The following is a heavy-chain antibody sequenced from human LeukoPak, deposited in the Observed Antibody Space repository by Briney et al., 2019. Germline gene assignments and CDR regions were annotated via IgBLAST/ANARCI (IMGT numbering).Heavy chain of an antibody. CDR1: GGSISSYY. CDR2: IYYSGST. V-gene: IGHV4-59*01. CDR3: ARVPRSYYYYYYMDV. Sequence: SETLSLTCTVSGGSISSYYWSWIRQPPGKGLEWIGYIYYSGSTDYNLSLKSRVTISVDTSKNQFSLKLSSVTAADTAVYYCARVPRSYYYYYYMDVWGKGTTVTVSS. J-gene: IGHJ6*03.